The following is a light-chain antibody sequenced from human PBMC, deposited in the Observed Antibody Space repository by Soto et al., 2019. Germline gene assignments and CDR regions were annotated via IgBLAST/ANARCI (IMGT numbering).Light chain of an antibody. Sequence: DIVMTQSPDSLAVSLGERATINCKSSQSVLYSSNSKNYLAWYQQKPGQPPKLLIYWASTRESGVPDRFSGSGSGKDFTLTISSLQAEDVAVYYCNQCYSPPHTFGGGTKVEI. J-gene: IGKJ4*01. CDR2: WAS. CDR3: NQCYSPPHT. V-gene: IGKV4-1*01. CDR1: QSVLYSSNSKNY.